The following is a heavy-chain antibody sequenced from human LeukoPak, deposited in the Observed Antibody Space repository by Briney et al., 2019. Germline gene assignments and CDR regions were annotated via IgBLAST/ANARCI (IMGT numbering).Heavy chain of an antibody. Sequence: EPSETLSLTCTVSGGSISSSSYYWGWIRQPPGKGLEWIGSIYYSGSTYYNPSLKSRVTISVDTSKNQFSLKLSSVTAADTAVYYCARGDQYSSSSFQHWGQGTLVTVSS. CDR2: IYYSGST. CDR3: ARGDQYSSSSFQH. D-gene: IGHD6-13*01. J-gene: IGHJ1*01. V-gene: IGHV4-39*07. CDR1: GGSISSSSYY.